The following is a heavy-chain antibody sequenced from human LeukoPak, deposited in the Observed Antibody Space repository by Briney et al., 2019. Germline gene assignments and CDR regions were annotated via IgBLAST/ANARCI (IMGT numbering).Heavy chain of an antibody. D-gene: IGHD3-22*01. V-gene: IGHV1-18*01. CDR3: ARGLAFTMIPDLYY. CDR2: ISAYNGDT. CDR1: GYTFTSYG. Sequence: ASVKVSCKASGYTFTSYGISWVRQAPGQGLEWMGWISAYNGDTNYAQKLQGRVTMTTDTSTSTAYMELRSLRSDDTAVYYCARGLAFTMIPDLYYWGQGTLVTVSS. J-gene: IGHJ4*02.